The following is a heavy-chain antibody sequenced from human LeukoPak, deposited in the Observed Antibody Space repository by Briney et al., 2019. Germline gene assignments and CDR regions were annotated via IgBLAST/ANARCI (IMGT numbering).Heavy chain of an antibody. D-gene: IGHD5-18*01. CDR1: GFTFSNYS. CDR2: IYYSGST. CDR3: ARDNTALVISDYYYMDV. J-gene: IGHJ6*03. Sequence: GSLRLSCAASGFTFSNYSMNWVRQAPGKGLEWVGSIYYSGSTYYNPSLKSRVTISLDTSKNQFSLKLSSVTAADTAVYYCARDNTALVISDYYYMDVWGKGTTVTVSS. V-gene: IGHV4-39*07.